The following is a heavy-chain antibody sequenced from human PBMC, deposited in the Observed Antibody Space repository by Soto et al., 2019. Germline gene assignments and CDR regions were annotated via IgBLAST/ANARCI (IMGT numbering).Heavy chain of an antibody. Sequence: PGGSLRLSCAASGFTFSSYAMSWVRQAPGKGLEWVSSIRSSGTNTYYADSMKGRFTISRDNSKNTLYLQMSSLRADDTAVYYCAKNSENYGDSRYDSWAQGTLVTVSS. CDR3: AKNSENYGDSRYDS. D-gene: IGHD4-17*01. J-gene: IGHJ4*02. CDR2: IRSSGTNT. V-gene: IGHV3-23*01. CDR1: GFTFSSYA.